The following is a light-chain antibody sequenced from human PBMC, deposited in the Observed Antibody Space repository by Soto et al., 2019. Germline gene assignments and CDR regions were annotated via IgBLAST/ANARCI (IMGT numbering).Light chain of an antibody. CDR1: DVGLHSNGYNY. CDR2: LGS. J-gene: IGKJ1*01. V-gene: IGKV2-28*01. CDR3: MQALQTPWK. Sequence: VSQPRPSPPVPPGGPASTPSGSGDVGLHSNGYNYLDWYLHKPGQSPQLLICLGSTRATGVPDRFSGSGSGTDFTLNISRVEAEDVGIYFCMQALQTPWKFGQGTKVDIK.